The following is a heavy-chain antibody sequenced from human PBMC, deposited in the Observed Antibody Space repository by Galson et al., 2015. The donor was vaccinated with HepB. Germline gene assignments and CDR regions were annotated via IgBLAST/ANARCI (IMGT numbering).Heavy chain of an antibody. V-gene: IGHV1-69*13. CDR2: IIPIFGIA. J-gene: IGHJ6*02. Sequence: SVKVSCKASGGTFSSYAISWVRQAPGQGLEWMGGIIPIFGIANYAQKFQGRVTITADESTSTAYMELSSLRSEDTAVYYCARVSYCSSTSCYSYYGMDVWGQGTTVTVSS. CDR3: ARVSYCSSTSCYSYYGMDV. CDR1: GGTFSSYA. D-gene: IGHD2-2*01.